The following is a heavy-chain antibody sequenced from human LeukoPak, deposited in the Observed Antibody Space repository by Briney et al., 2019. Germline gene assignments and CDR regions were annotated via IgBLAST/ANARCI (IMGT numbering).Heavy chain of an antibody. V-gene: IGHV1-69*13. Sequence: SVKVSCKDSGYTFSNYAMHWVRQAPGQGLEWTGGIFPIFGTANYAKKFQGRVTITADESTSTAYMELSSLRSEDTAVYYCARTPPSSGWYGDYYYYYYMDVWGKGTTVTISS. CDR2: IFPIFGTA. CDR1: GYTFSNYA. CDR3: ARTPPSSGWYGDYYYYYYMDV. J-gene: IGHJ6*03. D-gene: IGHD6-19*01.